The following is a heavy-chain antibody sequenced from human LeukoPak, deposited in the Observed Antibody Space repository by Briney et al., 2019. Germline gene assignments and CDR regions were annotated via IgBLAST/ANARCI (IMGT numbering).Heavy chain of an antibody. CDR1: GFTFSSYS. CDR2: ISSSSSYI. Sequence: GGSLRLSCAASGFTFSSYSMNWVRQAPGKGLEWVSSISSSSSYIYYADSVKGRFTISRDNAKNSLYLQMNSLRAEDTAVYYCARVAYCSSTSCYGAFDIWGQGTMVTVSS. V-gene: IGHV3-21*01. J-gene: IGHJ3*02. CDR3: ARVAYCSSTSCYGAFDI. D-gene: IGHD2-2*01.